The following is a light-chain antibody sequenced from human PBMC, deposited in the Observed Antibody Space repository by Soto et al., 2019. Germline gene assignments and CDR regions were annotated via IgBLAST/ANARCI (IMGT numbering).Light chain of an antibody. CDR1: SGHSSYA. V-gene: IGLV4-69*01. J-gene: IGLJ1*01. CDR3: QTWGTNIHYV. Sequence: QPVLTQSPSASASLGASVKLTCTLSSGHSSYAIAWHQQQPEKGPRYLMKLNSDGSHNKGDGIPDRFSGSSSGAERYLTISRLQSEDEAEYYCQTWGTNIHYVFGTGTKLTVL. CDR2: LNSDGSH.